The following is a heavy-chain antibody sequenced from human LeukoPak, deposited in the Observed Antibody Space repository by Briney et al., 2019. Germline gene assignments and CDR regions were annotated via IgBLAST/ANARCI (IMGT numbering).Heavy chain of an antibody. D-gene: IGHD5-12*01. CDR3: APGGYIGYGHAFDI. J-gene: IGHJ3*02. Sequence: SETLSLTCTVSGGSISSSSYYWGWIRQPPGKGLEWIGNIYYSGSTYYNPSLKSRVTISVDTSKNHLSLILSSVTAADTAVYYCAPGGYIGYGHAFDIWGQGTMVTVSS. CDR1: GGSISSSSYY. V-gene: IGHV4-39*07. CDR2: IYYSGST.